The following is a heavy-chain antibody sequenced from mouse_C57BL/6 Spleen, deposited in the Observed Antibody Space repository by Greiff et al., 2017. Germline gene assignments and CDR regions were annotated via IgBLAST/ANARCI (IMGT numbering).Heavy chain of an antibody. J-gene: IGHJ2*01. D-gene: IGHD1-1*01. V-gene: IGHV1-64*01. CDR1: GYTFTSYW. Sequence: QVQLQQPGAELVKPGASVKLSCKASGYTFTSYWMHWVKQRPGQGLEWIGMIHPYSGSTNYNEKFKSKATLTVDKSSSTAYMQLISLTSEDSAVYYCAGIEYGSSYVPFDYWGQGTTLTVSS. CDR2: IHPYSGST. CDR3: AGIEYGSSYVPFDY.